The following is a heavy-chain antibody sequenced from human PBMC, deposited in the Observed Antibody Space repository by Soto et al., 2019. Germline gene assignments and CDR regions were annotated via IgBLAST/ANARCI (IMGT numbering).Heavy chain of an antibody. V-gene: IGHV3-74*01. CDR2: ITSDGSDT. Sequence: EVQLVESGGGLVQPGGSLRLSCAASGFTFSSYWMHWVRQAPGKGLVWVSRITSDGSDTTYADSVKGRFTISRDNAKNTLLLQLNSLRAEDTAVYYCARGKVPSDGAWSFADWGQGTLVTVSS. J-gene: IGHJ4*02. D-gene: IGHD3-10*01. CDR3: ARGKVPSDGAWSFAD. CDR1: GFTFSSYW.